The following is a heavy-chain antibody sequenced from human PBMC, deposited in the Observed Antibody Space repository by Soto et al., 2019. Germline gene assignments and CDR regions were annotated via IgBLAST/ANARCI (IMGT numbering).Heavy chain of an antibody. D-gene: IGHD6-6*01. V-gene: IGHV3-23*01. CDR3: AKDHSSVGQLVLFLYAFDI. Sequence: GGSLRLSCAASGFTFSSYAMSWVRQAPGKGLEWVSAISGSGGSTYYADSVKGRFTISRDNSKNTLYLQMNSLRAEDTAVYYCAKDHSSVGQLVLFLYAFDIWGQGTMVTVSS. CDR2: ISGSGGST. CDR1: GFTFSSYA. J-gene: IGHJ3*02.